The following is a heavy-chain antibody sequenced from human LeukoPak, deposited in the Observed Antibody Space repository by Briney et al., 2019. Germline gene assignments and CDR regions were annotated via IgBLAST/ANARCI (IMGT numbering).Heavy chain of an antibody. CDR2: IYPGDSDT. CDR1: GYSFSDYW. D-gene: IGHD6-19*01. CDR3: ARRNFNGAVASRHFNY. V-gene: IGHV5-51*01. J-gene: IGHJ4*02. Sequence: GESLKISCKGSGYSFSDYWIAWVRQMPGKGLEWMGIIYPGDSDTRYSPSFQGQVTISVDKSISTAYLQWSSLKASDTATYYCARRNFNGAVASRHFNYWGQGTLVTVSS.